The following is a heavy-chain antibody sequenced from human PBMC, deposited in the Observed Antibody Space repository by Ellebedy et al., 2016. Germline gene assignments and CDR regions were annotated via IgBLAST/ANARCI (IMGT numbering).Heavy chain of an antibody. V-gene: IGHV3-48*04. D-gene: IGHD7-27*01. J-gene: IGHJ4*02. CDR3: ARGKTGD. Sequence: GESLKISCAGSSFIFNNFNINWVRRAPGKGLEWISSISSSSSTIHYADSVKGRFIISRDNAKSSLFLQMNSLRAEDTAVYYCARGKTGDWGQGTLVTVSS. CDR1: SFIFNNFN. CDR2: ISSSSSTI.